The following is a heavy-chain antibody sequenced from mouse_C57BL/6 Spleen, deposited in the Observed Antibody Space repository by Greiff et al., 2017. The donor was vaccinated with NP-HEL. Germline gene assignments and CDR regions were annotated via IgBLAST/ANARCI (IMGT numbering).Heavy chain of an antibody. V-gene: IGHV2-2*01. CDR1: GFSLTSYG. D-gene: IGHD2-4*01. CDR2: IWSGGST. CDR3: ARTDYDGGYFDV. Sequence: VQLKESGPGLVQPSQSLSITCTVSGFSLTSYGVHWVRQSPGKGLEWLGVIWSGGSTDYNAAFISRLSISKDNSKSQVFFKMNSLQADDTAIYYCARTDYDGGYFDVWGTGTTVTVSS. J-gene: IGHJ1*03.